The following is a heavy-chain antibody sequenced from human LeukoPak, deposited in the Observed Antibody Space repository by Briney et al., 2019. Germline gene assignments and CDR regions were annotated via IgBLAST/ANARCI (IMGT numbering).Heavy chain of an antibody. CDR1: GGSISSSSYY. V-gene: IGHV4-61*01. CDR2: IYYSGCT. D-gene: IGHD6-19*01. J-gene: IGHJ4*02. CDR3: ARELVGWGVAGLSVGYYFDY. Sequence: SETLSLTCTVSGGSISSSSYYWSWIRQPPGRGLEWIGYIYYSGCTNYNPSLKSRVTISVDTSKNQFSLKLSSVTAADTAVYYCARELVGWGVAGLSVGYYFDYWGQGTLVTVSS.